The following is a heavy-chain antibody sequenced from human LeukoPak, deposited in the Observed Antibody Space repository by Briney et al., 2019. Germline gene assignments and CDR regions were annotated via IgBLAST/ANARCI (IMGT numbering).Heavy chain of an antibody. D-gene: IGHD2-2*01. Sequence: SLNVSSTPSGYTFTIYGISGVRQAPEQGLEWIGWISAYNGNTNYAQKLQGRFTMTTDTSTSTAYRGRRSLRSHDTAVNYLAKKLPDIVVVPSTDYWSQGTLVT. J-gene: IGHJ4*02. V-gene: IGHV1-18*01. CDR2: ISAYNGNT. CDR3: AKKLPDIVVVPSTDY. CDR1: GYTFTIYG.